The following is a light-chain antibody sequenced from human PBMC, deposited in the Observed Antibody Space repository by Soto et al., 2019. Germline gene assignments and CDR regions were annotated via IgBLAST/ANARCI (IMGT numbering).Light chain of an antibody. V-gene: IGKV1-27*01. CDR2: AAS. J-gene: IGKJ3*01. CDR3: QKYDSAPDT. Sequence: DIQMTQSPSVLSASVGDRVTITCRASQGISDLLAWYQQKPGRAPKLLIYAASTLQSGVPSRFSGSGSGTDFALTISSLQPEDVATYYCQKYDSAPDTFGPGTKVDIK. CDR1: QGISDL.